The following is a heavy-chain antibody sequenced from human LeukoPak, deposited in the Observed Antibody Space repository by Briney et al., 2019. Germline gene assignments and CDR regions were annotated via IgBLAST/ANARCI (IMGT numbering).Heavy chain of an antibody. Sequence: PSETLSLTCTVSGGSISSYYWSWIRQPPGKGLEWIGYIYYSGSTNHNPSLKSRVTISGDTPKNHFSLKLSSVTAADTAVYYCAGELGYWGQGTLVTVSS. CDR1: GGSISSYY. V-gene: IGHV4-59*01. CDR3: AGELGY. J-gene: IGHJ4*02. CDR2: IYYSGST.